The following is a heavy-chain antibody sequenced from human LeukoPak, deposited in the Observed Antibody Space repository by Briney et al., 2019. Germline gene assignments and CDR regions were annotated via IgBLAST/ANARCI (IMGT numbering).Heavy chain of an antibody. CDR1: GYSFTSYW. D-gene: IGHD3-22*01. CDR3: ARAKYYDGSGYPNYFDP. Sequence: GESLKISCKGSGYSFTSYWIGWVRQMPGKGLEWMGIIYPGDSDTRYSPSFQGQVTISADKSISTAYLQWSSLKASDTAMYYCARAKYYDGSGYPNYFDPWGQGTLVTVTS. J-gene: IGHJ5*02. CDR2: IYPGDSDT. V-gene: IGHV5-51*01.